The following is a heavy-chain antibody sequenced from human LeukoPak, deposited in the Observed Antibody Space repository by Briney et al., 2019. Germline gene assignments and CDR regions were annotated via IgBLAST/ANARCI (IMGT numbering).Heavy chain of an antibody. CDR2: ISSTSTSM. CDR1: GFTFSDYH. Sequence: GGSLRLSCAASGFTFSDYHINWVRQAPGKGLEWLSYISSTSTSMNYADSVRGRFAISRGNAKNSLYLQMNSLRDEDTAVYYCARVWQDNSGVDYWGQGTLVTVSS. V-gene: IGHV3-48*02. D-gene: IGHD5-24*01. J-gene: IGHJ4*02. CDR3: ARVWQDNSGVDY.